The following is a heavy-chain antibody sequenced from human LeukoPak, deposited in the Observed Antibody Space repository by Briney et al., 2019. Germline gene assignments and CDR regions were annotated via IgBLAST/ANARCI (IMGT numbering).Heavy chain of an antibody. V-gene: IGHV3-30*04. D-gene: IGHD5-24*01. CDR3: ARDRRWLQYSDY. CDR1: GFTFSSYA. J-gene: IGHJ4*02. Sequence: GGFLRLSCAASGFTFSSYAMHWVRQAPGKGLEWVAVISYDGSNKYHADSVKGRFTISRDNSKNTLYLEMSSLRPEDTAVYYYARDRRWLQYSDYWGQGTLVTVSS. CDR2: ISYDGSNK.